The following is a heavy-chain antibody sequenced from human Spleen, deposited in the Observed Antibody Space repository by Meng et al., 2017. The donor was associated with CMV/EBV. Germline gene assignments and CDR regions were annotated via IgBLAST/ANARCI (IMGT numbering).Heavy chain of an antibody. CDR1: GFTFSSYN. Sequence: GGSLRLSCAASGFTFSSYNMNWVRQAPGKGLVWVSYISSSSSTTYYSDSVKGRFTVSRDNAKNSLYLQMSSLRAEDTAMYYCARARGYSYGPADYWGQGTLVTVSS. CDR2: ISSSSSTT. V-gene: IGHV3-48*04. D-gene: IGHD5-18*01. CDR3: ARARGYSYGPADY. J-gene: IGHJ4*02.